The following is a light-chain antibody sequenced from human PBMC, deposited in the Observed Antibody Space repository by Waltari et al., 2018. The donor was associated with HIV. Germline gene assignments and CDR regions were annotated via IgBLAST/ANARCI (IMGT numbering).Light chain of an antibody. CDR3: MQALQTPRT. V-gene: IGKV2-28*01. CDR1: QSLLHVNGNNY. CDR2: MTF. J-gene: IGKJ1*01. Sequence: VMTQSPLSLPVTPGEPASIYCRSSQSLLHVNGNNYLDWYFQKPGQSPQVLIYMTFNRASGVPDRFSGSGSGTDFTLKISRLEAEDVGIYYCMQALQTPRTFGQGTKVEI.